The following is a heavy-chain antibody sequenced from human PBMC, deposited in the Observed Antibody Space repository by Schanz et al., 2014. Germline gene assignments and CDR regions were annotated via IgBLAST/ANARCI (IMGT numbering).Heavy chain of an antibody. CDR3: AREKGRGYSGFS. Sequence: QVLLVQSGAEVKQPGASVKVSCKASGYTFTAYFIHWVRQAPGQGLEWMGRINPNTGGTNFAQKFQGRVTMTRDTSIPTAYMDLSGLPSDDTAVYYCAREKGRGYSGFSWGQGTLLAVSS. J-gene: IGHJ5*02. CDR1: GYTFTAYF. V-gene: IGHV1-2*06. D-gene: IGHD5-12*01. CDR2: INPNTGGT.